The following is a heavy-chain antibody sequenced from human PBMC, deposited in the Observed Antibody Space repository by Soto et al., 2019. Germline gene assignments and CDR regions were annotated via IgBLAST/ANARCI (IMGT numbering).Heavy chain of an antibody. J-gene: IGHJ6*02. D-gene: IGHD2-2*01. Sequence: PSETLSLTCAVSGGSFSGYYRTWIRQIPGKGLEWIGEINQSGNTKYNPSLMSRVTMSVDTSRNQFSLKLRSVTAADTAVYYCARPSYALNWDFHYGMQVWGQGTSVTVSS. CDR3: ARPSYALNWDFHYGMQV. CDR1: GGSFSGYY. CDR2: INQSGNT. V-gene: IGHV4-34*01.